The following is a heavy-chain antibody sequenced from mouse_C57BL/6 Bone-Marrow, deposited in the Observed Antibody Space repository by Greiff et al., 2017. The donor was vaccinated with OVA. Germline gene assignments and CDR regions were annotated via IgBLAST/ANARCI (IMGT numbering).Heavy chain of an antibody. CDR3: ARWGVDFDY. CDR2: IYPGGGYT. J-gene: IGHJ2*01. Sequence: QVQLQQSGAELVRPGTSVKMSCKASGYTFTNYWIGWAKQRPGHGLEWIGDIYPGGGYTNYNEKFKGKATLTADKSSSTAYMQVSSLTSEDSSIYYCARWGVDFDYWGQGTTLTVSS. CDR1: GYTFTNYW. V-gene: IGHV1-63*01.